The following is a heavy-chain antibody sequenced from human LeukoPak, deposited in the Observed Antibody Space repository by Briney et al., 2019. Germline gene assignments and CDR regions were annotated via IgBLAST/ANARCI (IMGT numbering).Heavy chain of an antibody. Sequence: GGSLRLSCAASGFTFSSYSMNWVRQAPGKGLEGVSYISSSGSTIYYADSVKGRYTISRDNVKNSLYLQMNSLRDEDTAVYYCARARHSSLYYYGMDVWGQGTTVTVSS. CDR3: ARARHSSLYYYGMDV. CDR2: ISSSGSTI. V-gene: IGHV3-48*02. J-gene: IGHJ6*02. CDR1: GFTFSSYS. D-gene: IGHD6-6*01.